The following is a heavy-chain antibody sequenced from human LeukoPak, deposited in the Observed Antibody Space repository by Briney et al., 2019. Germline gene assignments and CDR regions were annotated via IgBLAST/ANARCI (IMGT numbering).Heavy chain of an antibody. J-gene: IGHJ6*02. CDR3: AKVRVADRDYYYYGMDV. D-gene: IGHD2-15*01. CDR2: VTGSGGST. CDR1: GFTFSSYA. Sequence: PGGSLRLSCAASGFTFSSYAMNWVRQAPGKGLEWVSAVTGSGGSTYYADSVKGRFTISRDNSKNTLYLQMNSLRAEDTAVYYCAKVRVADRDYYYYGMDVWGQGILVTVSS. V-gene: IGHV3-23*01.